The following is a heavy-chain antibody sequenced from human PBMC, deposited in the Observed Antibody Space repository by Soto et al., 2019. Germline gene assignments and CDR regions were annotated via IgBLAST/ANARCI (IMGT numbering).Heavy chain of an antibody. D-gene: IGHD3-22*01. V-gene: IGHV4-31*03. Sequence: KTSETLSLTCTVSGGSISSDGYYWSWIRQHPGKGLEWIGYIYYSGSTYYNPSLKSRVTISVDTSKNQFSLKLSSVTAADTAVYYCERANYYDSSGSPDPSLFDYWGQGTLVTVSS. J-gene: IGHJ4*02. CDR1: GGSISSDGYY. CDR3: ERANYYDSSGSPDPSLFDY. CDR2: IYYSGST.